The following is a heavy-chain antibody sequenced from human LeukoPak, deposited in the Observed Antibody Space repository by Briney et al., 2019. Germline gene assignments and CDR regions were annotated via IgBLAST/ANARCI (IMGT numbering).Heavy chain of an antibody. CDR2: SNGDGSGI. D-gene: IGHD6-13*01. CDR3: AREVYSTTYYSLDD. Sequence: PGGSLRLSCAASGFTFSTYWMHWVRQAPGKGLVWVSRSNGDGSGIFYADSVKGRFTVPSDNARKTLFLQMNSLRAEDTAVYYCAREVYSTTYYSLDDWGRGTLVTVSS. CDR1: GFTFSTYW. J-gene: IGHJ4*02. V-gene: IGHV3-74*01.